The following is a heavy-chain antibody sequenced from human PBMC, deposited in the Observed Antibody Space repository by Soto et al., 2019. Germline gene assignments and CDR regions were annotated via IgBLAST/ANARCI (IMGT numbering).Heavy chain of an antibody. J-gene: IGHJ3*02. D-gene: IGHD2-21*02. V-gene: IGHV3-9*01. CDR1: GFTFEDHA. Sequence: EAQLVESGGGLVQPGRSLRLSCEASGFTFEDHAIHWVRQAPGKGLEWVSGISYNSGSVGYVDSVKGRFTISRDNAKNSLYLQMNNLRVDDTARYYCTKDIRTLVTIPYGDGFDIWGHGTEVTVSS. CDR2: ISYNSGSV. CDR3: TKDIRTLVTIPYGDGFDI.